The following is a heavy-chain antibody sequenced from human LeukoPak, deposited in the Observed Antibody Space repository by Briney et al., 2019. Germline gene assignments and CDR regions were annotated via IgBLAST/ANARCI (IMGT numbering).Heavy chain of an antibody. V-gene: IGHV3-49*04. Sequence: PAGGSLRLSCTASGFTFGDYGMSWVRQAPGKGLEWVGFIRSKAYGGTTEYAASVKGRFTISRDDSKSIAYLQVNSLKTEDTAVYYCTGSFGELSFFAYWGQGTLVTVSS. D-gene: IGHD3-10*01. J-gene: IGHJ4*02. CDR3: TGSFGELSFFAY. CDR2: IRSKAYGGTT. CDR1: GFTFGDYG.